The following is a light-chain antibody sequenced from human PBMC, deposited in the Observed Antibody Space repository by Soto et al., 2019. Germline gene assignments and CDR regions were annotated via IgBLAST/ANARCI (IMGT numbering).Light chain of an antibody. CDR2: NNS. Sequence: QLVLTQPPSASGTPGQRVTISCPGSSSNIGDNTVNWYQQLPGTAPKLLIYNNSQRPSGVPARFSGSKSGTSASLAISGLQSEDEADYYCAAWDDSLNGVVFGGGTKLTVL. V-gene: IGLV1-44*01. CDR1: SSNIGDNT. CDR3: AAWDDSLNGVV. J-gene: IGLJ2*01.